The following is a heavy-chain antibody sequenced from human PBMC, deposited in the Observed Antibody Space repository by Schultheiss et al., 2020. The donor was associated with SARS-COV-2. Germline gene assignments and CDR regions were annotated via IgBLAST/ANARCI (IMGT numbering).Heavy chain of an antibody. CDR3: ARFYDSSGWRRRTFDV. Sequence: LRLSCTVPGGSISSGGYYWSWIRQHPGKGLEWIGYIYYSGSTNYNPSLKSRVTISVDTSKNQFSLKLSSVTAADTAVYYCARFYDSSGWRRRTFDVWGQGTMVTVSS. J-gene: IGHJ3*01. CDR1: GGSISSGGYY. D-gene: IGHD3-22*01. CDR2: IYYSGST. V-gene: IGHV4-31*03.